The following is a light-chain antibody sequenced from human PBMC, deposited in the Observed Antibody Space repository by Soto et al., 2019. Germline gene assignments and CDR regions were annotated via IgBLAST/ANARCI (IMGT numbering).Light chain of an antibody. J-gene: IGLJ1*01. CDR1: SGSIASNY. Sequence: NFMLTQPHSVSESPGKTVTISCTRSSGSIASNYVQWYQQRPGSAPTTVIYEDNQRPSGVPDRFSGSIDSSSNSASLTISGLKTEDEADYYCQSYDSSPGDVFGTGTKLTVL. CDR2: EDN. CDR3: QSYDSSPGDV. V-gene: IGLV6-57*03.